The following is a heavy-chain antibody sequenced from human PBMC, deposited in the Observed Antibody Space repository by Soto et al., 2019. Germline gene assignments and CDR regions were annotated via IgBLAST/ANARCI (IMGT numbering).Heavy chain of an antibody. J-gene: IGHJ4*02. CDR1: GFTFGDYA. D-gene: IGHD3-16*01. CDR3: TRESSLDFDF. Sequence: GSLLASCTPSGFTFGDYALSWDRQAPGKGLDWVGFIRRNAYGGTTDYAASVKGRFTISRDDSKSIAYLQMNSLRTEDTALYYCTRESSLDFDFWGQGTMVTVSS. V-gene: IGHV3-49*04. CDR2: IRRNAYGGTT.